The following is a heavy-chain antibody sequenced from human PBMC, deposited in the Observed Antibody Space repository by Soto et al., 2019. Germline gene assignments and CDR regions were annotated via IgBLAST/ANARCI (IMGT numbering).Heavy chain of an antibody. J-gene: IGHJ3*01. CDR2: IYYSGST. CDR1: GRSISSYY. Sequence: SETLSLTCTVSGRSISSYYWSWIRQPPGKGLEWIGYIYYSGSTNYTPSLKSRVTISVDTSKNQFHRTLSSVTAADTAVYYCGRDLKGWERINVFQTWGQGTMVTASS. CDR3: GRDLKGWERINVFQT. D-gene: IGHD1-26*01. V-gene: IGHV4-59*01.